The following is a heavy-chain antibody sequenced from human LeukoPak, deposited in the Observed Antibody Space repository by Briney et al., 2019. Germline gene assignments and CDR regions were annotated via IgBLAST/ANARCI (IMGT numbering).Heavy chain of an antibody. D-gene: IGHD6-19*01. CDR2: ISGSGGST. V-gene: IGHV3-23*01. CDR1: GFTFSTYW. CDR3: ASTRRSSGWDPG. J-gene: IGHJ4*02. Sequence: GGSLRLSCAASGFTFSTYWMHWVRQAPGKGLEWVSAISGSGGSTYYADSVKGRFTISRDNSKNTLYLQMDSLRAEDTAVYYCASTRRSSGWDPGWGQGTLVTVSS.